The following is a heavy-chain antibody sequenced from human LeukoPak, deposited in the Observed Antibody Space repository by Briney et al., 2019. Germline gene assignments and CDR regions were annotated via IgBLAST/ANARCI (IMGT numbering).Heavy chain of an antibody. J-gene: IGHJ4*02. D-gene: IGHD3-3*01. CDR2: INHSGST. CDR1: GGSFSGYY. Sequence: PSETLSLTCAVYGGSFSGYYWSWIRQPPGKGLEWIGEINHSGSTNYNPSLKSRVTISVDTSKNQFSLKLSSVTAADTAVYYCARAGRWSGVDYWGQGTLITVST. CDR3: ARAGRWSGVDY. V-gene: IGHV4-34*01.